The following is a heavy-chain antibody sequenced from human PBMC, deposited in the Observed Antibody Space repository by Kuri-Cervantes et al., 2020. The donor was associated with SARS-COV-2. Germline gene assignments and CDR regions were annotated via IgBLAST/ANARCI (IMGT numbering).Heavy chain of an antibody. CDR3: ARDGQDFWSGYYLYYMDV. D-gene: IGHD3-3*01. V-gene: IGHV3-48*01. CDR1: GFTFSSYS. CDR2: ISSSSSTI. J-gene: IGHJ6*03. Sequence: ETLSLTCAASGFTFSSYSMNWVRQAPGKGLEWVSYISSSSSTIYYADSVKGRFTISRDNAKNSLYLQMNSLRAEDTAVYYCARDGQDFWSGYYLYYMDVWGKGTTVTVSS.